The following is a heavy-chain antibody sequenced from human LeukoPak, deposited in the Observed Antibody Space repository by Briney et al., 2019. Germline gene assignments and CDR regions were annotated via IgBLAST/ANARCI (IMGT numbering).Heavy chain of an antibody. CDR3: VRGTFDWKGVDF. CDR2: VSGDRRRT. Sequence: GGSLRLSYEVSGFTFSRYWMHWVRQAPGKGLDCVAKVSGDRRRTDYAESANGRFAVSRDDARNSLHLDMSSLRADDTAMYYCVRGTFDWKGVDFWGQGSLVTVSS. J-gene: IGHJ4*02. D-gene: IGHD1-1*01. V-gene: IGHV3-7*01. CDR1: GFTFSRYW.